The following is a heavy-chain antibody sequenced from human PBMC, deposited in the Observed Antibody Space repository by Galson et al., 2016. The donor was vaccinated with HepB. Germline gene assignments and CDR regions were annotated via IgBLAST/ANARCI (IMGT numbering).Heavy chain of an antibody. CDR1: GFTVSSNY. CDR2: IYSGGST. J-gene: IGHJ4*02. D-gene: IGHD3-16*02. V-gene: IGHV3-53*03. Sequence: SLRLSCAASGFTVSSNYMTWVRQPPGKGLECVSVIYSGGSTSYADSVKGRFTISRDHFKNTLHLQMNSLRAEDTAVYFCTCGRSPGAYWGQGTLVTVSS. CDR3: TCGRSPGAY.